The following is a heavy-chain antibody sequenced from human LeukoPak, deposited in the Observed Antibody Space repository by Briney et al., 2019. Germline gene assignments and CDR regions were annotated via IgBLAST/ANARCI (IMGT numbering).Heavy chain of an antibody. J-gene: IGHJ4*02. Sequence: ASVKVSCKAFGYPFTIYYLNWLRQAPGKGLEWMGIINPGGGTTSYAQKFQGRVTVTRDTSTTTLYLDLNSLTSEDPAVYYCARGSGDHRGVFDYWGQGTLVTVSS. CDR1: GYPFTIYY. D-gene: IGHD3-3*01. CDR3: ARGSGDHRGVFDY. V-gene: IGHV1-46*01. CDR2: INPGGGTT.